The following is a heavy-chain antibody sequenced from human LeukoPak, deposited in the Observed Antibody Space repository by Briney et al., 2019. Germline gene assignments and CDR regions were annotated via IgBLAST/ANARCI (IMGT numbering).Heavy chain of an antibody. D-gene: IGHD6-13*01. CDR1: GFTFSSYW. Sequence: PGGSLRLSCAASGFTFSSYWMTWFRQAPGKGLEWVANIKPDGTEKYYVDSLKGRFTISRDNAKNSLYLQVNSLRAEDTAVYYCARASIASAGDYWGQGTLVTVSS. CDR2: IKPDGTEK. CDR3: ARASIASAGDY. V-gene: IGHV3-7*03. J-gene: IGHJ4*02.